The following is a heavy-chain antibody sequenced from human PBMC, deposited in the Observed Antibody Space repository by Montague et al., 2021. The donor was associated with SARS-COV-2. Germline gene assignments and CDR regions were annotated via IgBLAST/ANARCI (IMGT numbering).Heavy chain of an antibody. CDR2: INGDGGRT. CDR1: GFTFDNYA. CDR3: ARSSWLAHYYYGMDV. V-gene: IGHV3-43*02. J-gene: IGHJ6*02. Sequence: SLRLSCAASGFTFDNYAMHWVRQAPGKGLEWVSLINGDGGRTFYADSVKGRFTISRDNTKNSLYLQMNSLRTEDTALYYCARSSWLAHYYYGMDVWGQGTTVTVSS. D-gene: IGHD6-13*01.